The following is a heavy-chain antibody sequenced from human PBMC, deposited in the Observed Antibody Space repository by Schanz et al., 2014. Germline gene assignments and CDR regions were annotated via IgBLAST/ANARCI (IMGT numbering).Heavy chain of an antibody. V-gene: IGHV3-21*01. CDR1: GIDFSSYS. CDR2: ISTSSGYI. CDR3: ARTSQAGLVPIFYWNFDL. J-gene: IGHJ2*01. D-gene: IGHD3-9*01. Sequence: EVQLVESGGGLVKPGGSLRLSCAASGIDFSSYSMNWVRQAPGKGLEWVSTISTSSGYIYSADSVNGRFTISRDNGQNSLYLQMTSLKAEDTALYYCARTSQAGLVPIFYWNFDLWGRGALVTFS.